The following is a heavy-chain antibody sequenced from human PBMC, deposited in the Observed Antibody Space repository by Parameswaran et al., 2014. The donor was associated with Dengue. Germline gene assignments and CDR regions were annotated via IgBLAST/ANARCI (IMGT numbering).Heavy chain of an antibody. CDR2: IYYSGST. D-gene: IGHD3-22*01. V-gene: IGHV4-31*02. J-gene: IGHJ4*02. Sequence: RWIRQPPGKGLEWIGYIYYSGSTYYNPSLKSRVTISVDTSKNQFSLKLSSVTAADTAVYYCASYYYDSSGYWTAYYFDYWGQGTLVTVSS. CDR3: ASYYYDSSGYWTAYYFDY.